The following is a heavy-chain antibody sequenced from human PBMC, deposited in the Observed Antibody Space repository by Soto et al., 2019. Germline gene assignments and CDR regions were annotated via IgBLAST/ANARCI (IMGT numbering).Heavy chain of an antibody. CDR3: AHRHHYGDHFGC. V-gene: IGHV2-5*02. CDR1: GFSLITSGVG. D-gene: IGHD4-17*01. Sequence: QITLKESGPTLVKPTQTLTLTCTFSGFSLITSGVGVGWIRQPPGKALEWLALIYWDDGKLYSPSLKSRLTITNDTSKNQVVLTMTNIDPVDTPTYYCAHRHHYGDHFGCWGQGTLVTVCS. CDR2: IYWDDGK. J-gene: IGHJ4*02.